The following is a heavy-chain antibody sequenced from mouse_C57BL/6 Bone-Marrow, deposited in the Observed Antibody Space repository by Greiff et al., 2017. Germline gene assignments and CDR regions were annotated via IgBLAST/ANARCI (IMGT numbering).Heavy chain of an antibody. Sequence: EVMLVESGGGLVKPGGSLKLSCAASGFTFSSYAMSWVRQTPEKRLEWVATISDGGSYTYYPDNVKGRFTISRDNANNNLYLQMSHLKAEDTAMYYCARGRYSNFYFDYWGQGTTLTVSS. CDR2: ISDGGSYT. CDR3: ARGRYSNFYFDY. CDR1: GFTFSSYA. V-gene: IGHV5-4*03. D-gene: IGHD2-5*01. J-gene: IGHJ2*01.